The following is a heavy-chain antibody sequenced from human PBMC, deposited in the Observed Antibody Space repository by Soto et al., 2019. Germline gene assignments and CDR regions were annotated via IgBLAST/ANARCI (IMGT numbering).Heavy chain of an antibody. CDR3: AHKGYGDYPLDY. V-gene: IGHV2-5*02. J-gene: IGHJ4*02. D-gene: IGHD4-17*01. Sequence: QITLKESGPTLVKPTQTLTLTCTFSGFSLSTSGVGVGWIRQPPGKALEWLAVIYWDDGYNHSPSLRSRLTINKDHSKNQVVLTMTNMDPVDTATYDCAHKGYGDYPLDYWGQGTLVTVSS. CDR2: IYWDDGY. CDR1: GFSLSTSGVG.